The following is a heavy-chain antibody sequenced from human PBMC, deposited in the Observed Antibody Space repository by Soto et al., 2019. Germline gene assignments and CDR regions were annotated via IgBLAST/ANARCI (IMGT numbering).Heavy chain of an antibody. CDR1: GGTFSSYT. J-gene: IGHJ6*03. Sequence: ASVKVSCKASGGTFSSYTISWVRQAPGQGLEWMGRIIPILGIANYAQKFQGRVTITADKSTSTAYMELSSLRSEDTAVYYCARGYSGPKYYYYYYMDVWGKGTTVTVSS. V-gene: IGHV1-69*02. CDR3: ARGYSGPKYYYYYYMDV. CDR2: IIPILGIA. D-gene: IGHD1-26*01.